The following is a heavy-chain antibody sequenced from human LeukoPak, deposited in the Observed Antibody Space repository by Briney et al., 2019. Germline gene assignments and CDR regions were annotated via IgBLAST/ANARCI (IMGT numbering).Heavy chain of an antibody. D-gene: IGHD2-2*01. V-gene: IGHV3-23*01. CDR3: AKGGYCSSTSCYVGWFDP. CDR2: IGSVGDST. J-gene: IGHJ5*02. CDR1: GFNFRDTA. Sequence: GGSLRLSCAASGFNFRDTAMTWVRQAPGKGLEWVSLIGSVGDSTYYADSVKGRFTISRDNSKNTLFLQMNSLRAEDTAVYYCAKGGYCSSTSCYVGWFDPWGQGTLVTVSS.